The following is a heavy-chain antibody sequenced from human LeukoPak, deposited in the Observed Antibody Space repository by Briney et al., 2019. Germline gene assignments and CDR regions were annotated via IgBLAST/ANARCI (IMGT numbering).Heavy chain of an antibody. CDR3: ARRSRNDGRPFDI. D-gene: IGHD1-1*01. CDR1: GGSISSSSYY. Sequence: SETLSLTCTVSGGSISSSSYYWGWIRQPPGKGLEWIGSIYYSGSTNYNPSLKSRVTISVDTSKNQFSLKLSSVTAADTAVYYCARRSRNDGRPFDIWGQGTMVTVSS. J-gene: IGHJ3*02. CDR2: IYYSGST. V-gene: IGHV4-39*07.